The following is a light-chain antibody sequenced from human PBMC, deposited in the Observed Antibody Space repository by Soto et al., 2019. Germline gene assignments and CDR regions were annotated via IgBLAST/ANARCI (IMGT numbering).Light chain of an antibody. V-gene: IGKV1-9*01. CDR1: QGISSY. Sequence: DIQLTQSPSFLSASVRDRVTITCRASQGISSYLAWYQQKPGKAPKLLIYAASTFQSGVPSRFSGSGPGTEFTLTISSLQPEYFATYYCQQLNDFPSAFGPGTKVDIK. CDR3: QQLNDFPSA. J-gene: IGKJ3*01. CDR2: AAS.